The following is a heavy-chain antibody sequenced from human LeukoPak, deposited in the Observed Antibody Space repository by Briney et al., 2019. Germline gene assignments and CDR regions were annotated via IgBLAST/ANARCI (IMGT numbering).Heavy chain of an antibody. J-gene: IGHJ2*01. CDR1: GGSISGYY. Sequence: SETLSLTCTVSGGSISGYYWSWIRLPPGRGLEWIGYVHYTGTTIDNPSLQRRVTMSVDASKNTFSLKLTSVTPADTAFYYCAGEPGPLYVLWGRGPLVTVSS. D-gene: IGHD3-16*01. CDR2: VHYTGTT. CDR3: AGEPGPLYVL. V-gene: IGHV4-59*01.